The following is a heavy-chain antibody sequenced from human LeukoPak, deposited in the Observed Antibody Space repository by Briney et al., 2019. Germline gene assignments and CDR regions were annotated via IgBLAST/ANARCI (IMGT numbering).Heavy chain of an antibody. V-gene: IGHV3-13*01. D-gene: IGHD1/OR15-1a*01. CDR3: VRQGTPHGNFDY. Sequence: PGGSLRLSCAASGFTFSRYDMHWVRQATGKGLEWVSAIGTGGDTYYPASVKGRFTISRENAKISLYLQMNSLRVEDTAVYYCVRQGTPHGNFDYWGQGTLVTVSS. J-gene: IGHJ4*02. CDR2: IGTGGDT. CDR1: GFTFSRYD.